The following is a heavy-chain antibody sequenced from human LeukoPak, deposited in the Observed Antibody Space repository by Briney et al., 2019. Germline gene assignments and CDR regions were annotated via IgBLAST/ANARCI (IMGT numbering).Heavy chain of an antibody. J-gene: IGHJ5*02. V-gene: IGHV4-61*02. CDR3: ARYSYGYDWFDP. CDR2: IYTSGST. Sequence: SETLSLTCTVSGGSISSGSYYWSWIRQPPGKGLEWIGRIYTSGSTNYNPSLKSRVTISVDTSKNQFSLKLSSVTAADTAVYYCARYSYGYDWFDPWGQGTMVTVSS. D-gene: IGHD5-18*01. CDR1: GGSISSGSYY.